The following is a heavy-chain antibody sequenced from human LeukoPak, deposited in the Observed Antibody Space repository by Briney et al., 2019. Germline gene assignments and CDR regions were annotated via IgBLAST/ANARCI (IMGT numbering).Heavy chain of an antibody. V-gene: IGHV3-48*04. J-gene: IGHJ4*02. Sequence: GGSLTLSCTASGFTFSSYSMNWVRQAPGKGLEWVSYISSSGSTIYYADSVKGRFTISRDNAKNSLYLQMNSLRAEDTAVYYCARDPSLYCSGGSCYSLNYWGQGTLVTVSS. CDR1: GFTFSSYS. CDR3: ARDPSLYCSGGSCYSLNY. CDR2: ISSSGSTI. D-gene: IGHD2-15*01.